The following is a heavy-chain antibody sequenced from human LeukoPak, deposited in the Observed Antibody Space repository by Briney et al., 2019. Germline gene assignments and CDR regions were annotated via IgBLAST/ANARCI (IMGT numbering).Heavy chain of an antibody. V-gene: IGHV1-2*02. CDR3: ARVIGAFDI. Sequence: ASVKLSCTASGYTFTGYYMHRVRQAPGQGLEWMGWINPNSGGTNYAQKFQGRVTMTRDTSISTAYMELSSLRSDDTAVYYCARVIGAFDIWGQGTMVTVSS. CDR2: INPNSGGT. CDR1: GYTFTGYY. J-gene: IGHJ3*02.